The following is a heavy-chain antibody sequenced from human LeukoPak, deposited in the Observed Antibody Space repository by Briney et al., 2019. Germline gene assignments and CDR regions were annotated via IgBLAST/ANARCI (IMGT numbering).Heavy chain of an antibody. D-gene: IGHD6-25*01. CDR3: ASEGGFYRPLDY. CDR2: VHLNGRT. J-gene: IGHJ4*02. Sequence: PSETLSLTCDVSGGSISTPNWWTWVRQPPGGGLEWIGEVHLNGRTHYSPSLESRVTMSVDMSENHVSLQLPISAAAASAVDYCASEGGFYRPLDYSGPGTLVIVSA. CDR1: GGSISTPNW. V-gene: IGHV4-4*02.